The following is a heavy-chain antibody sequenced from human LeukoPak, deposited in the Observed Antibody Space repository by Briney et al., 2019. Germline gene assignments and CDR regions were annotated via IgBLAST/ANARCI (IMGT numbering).Heavy chain of an antibody. CDR3: ARDLGYDSSGE. J-gene: IGHJ4*02. D-gene: IGHD3-22*01. CDR1: GGSISSSSYY. V-gene: IGHV4-39*07. Sequence: PSETLSLTCTVSGGSISSSSYYWGWIRQPPGKGLEWIGSIYYSGSTYYNPSLKSRVTISVDTSKNQFSLKLSSVTAADTAVYYCARDLGYDSSGEWSQGTLVTVSS. CDR2: IYYSGST.